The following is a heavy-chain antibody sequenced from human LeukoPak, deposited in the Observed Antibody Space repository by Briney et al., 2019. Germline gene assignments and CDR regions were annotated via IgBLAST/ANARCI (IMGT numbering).Heavy chain of an antibody. D-gene: IGHD3-22*01. V-gene: IGHV4-34*01. CDR2: INHSGST. CDR1: GGSFSGYY. Sequence: SETLSLTCAVYGGSFSGYYWSWIRQPPGKGLEWIGEINHSGSTNYNPSLKSRVTISVDTSKNQFSLKLSTVTAADTAVYYCARGSDDSSGYFLYNWFDPWGQGTLVTVSS. CDR3: ARGSDDSSGYFLYNWFDP. J-gene: IGHJ5*02.